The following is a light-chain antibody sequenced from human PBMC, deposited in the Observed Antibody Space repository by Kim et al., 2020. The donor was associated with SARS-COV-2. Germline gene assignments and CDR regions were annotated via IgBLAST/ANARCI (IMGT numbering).Light chain of an antibody. J-gene: IGKJ4*01. V-gene: IGKV1-9*01. Sequence: DIQLTQSPSFLSASVGDRVTITCRASQGISSYLAWYQQKPGKAPKLLIYAASTLQSGVPSRFSGSGSGTEFTLTISSLQPEDFATYYCQQFNSDPLTFGEGTKVDIK. CDR3: QQFNSDPLT. CDR2: AAS. CDR1: QGISSY.